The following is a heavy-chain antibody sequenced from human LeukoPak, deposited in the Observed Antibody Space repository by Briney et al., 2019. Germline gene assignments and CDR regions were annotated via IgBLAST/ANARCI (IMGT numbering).Heavy chain of an antibody. V-gene: IGHV1-2*02. CDR1: GYTFTSYY. D-gene: IGHD2-2*01. Sequence: GASVKVSCKASGYTFTSYYMHWVRQAPGQGLEWMGWINPNSGGTNYAQKFQGRVTVTRATSISTAYMELSRLRSDDTAVYYCVRSKEEGQLFYWGQGTLVTVSS. J-gene: IGHJ4*02. CDR3: VRSKEEGQLFY. CDR2: INPNSGGT.